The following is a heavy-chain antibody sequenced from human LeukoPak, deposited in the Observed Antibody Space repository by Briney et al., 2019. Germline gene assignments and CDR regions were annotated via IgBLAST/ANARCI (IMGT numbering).Heavy chain of an antibody. CDR2: ISYDGSNK. D-gene: IGHD3-3*01. Sequence: PGGSLRLSCAASGFTFTSYAMHWVRQAPGKGLDWVAVISYDGSNKYYADSVKGRFTISRDNSKNTLYLQMNSLRAEDTAVYYCAGPIFGVVMNPFDYWGQGTLVTVSS. V-gene: IGHV3-30-3*01. CDR1: GFTFTSYA. J-gene: IGHJ4*02. CDR3: AGPIFGVVMNPFDY.